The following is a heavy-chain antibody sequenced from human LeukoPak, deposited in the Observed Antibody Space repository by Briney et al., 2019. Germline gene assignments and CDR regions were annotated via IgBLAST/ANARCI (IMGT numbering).Heavy chain of an antibody. CDR1: GGTFSSYA. D-gene: IGHD1-26*01. V-gene: IGHV1-69*01. Sequence: SVKVSCKASGGTFSSYAVTWVRQAPGQGLEWMGGIIPMFGTANYSQKFQGRVTITADESTGTAYMELSSLRSEDTAVYYCARDRPIVGAVTGHAFDIWGQGTMVTVSS. CDR2: IIPMFGTA. CDR3: ARDRPIVGAVTGHAFDI. J-gene: IGHJ3*02.